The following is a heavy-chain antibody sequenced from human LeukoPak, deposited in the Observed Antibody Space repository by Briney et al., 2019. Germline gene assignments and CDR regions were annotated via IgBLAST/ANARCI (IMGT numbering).Heavy chain of an antibody. J-gene: IGHJ6*03. CDR1: GGSISSYY. CDR2: INHSGST. CDR3: ARLGKAGYSSSWNPDYYYYYYMDV. Sequence: PSETLSLTCTVSGGSISSYYWSWIRQPPGKGLEWIGEINHSGSTNYNPSLKSRVTISVDTSKNQFSLKLSSVTAADTAVYYCARLGKAGYSSSWNPDYYYYYYMDVWGKGTTVTISS. D-gene: IGHD6-13*01. V-gene: IGHV4-34*01.